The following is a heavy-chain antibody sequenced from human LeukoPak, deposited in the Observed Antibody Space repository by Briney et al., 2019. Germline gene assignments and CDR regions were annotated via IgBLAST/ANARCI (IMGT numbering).Heavy chain of an antibody. V-gene: IGHV3-73*01. CDR1: GFTFSDSA. CDR2: IRDKGYGHAT. J-gene: IGHJ5*02. D-gene: IGHD2-8*01. Sequence: SGGSLRLSCAASGFTFSDSAIHWVRQASGKGLEWVGRIRDKGYGHATAYAASVKGRFTLSRDDSRNTAYLQMDSLKTEDTALYYCTTPNEGNWFDPWGQGTLVTVSP. CDR3: TTPNEGNWFDP.